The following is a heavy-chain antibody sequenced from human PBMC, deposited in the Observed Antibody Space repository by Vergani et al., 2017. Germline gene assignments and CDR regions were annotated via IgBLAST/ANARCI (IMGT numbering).Heavy chain of an antibody. CDR3: ARGTYYDFWSGYLDYYYYMDG. V-gene: IGHV5-51*03. D-gene: IGHD3-3*01. CDR2: IYPGDSDT. J-gene: IGHJ6*03. CDR1: GYSFTSYW. Sequence: EVQLVQSGAEVKKPGESLKISCKGSGYSFTSYWIGWVRQLPGKGLEWMGIIYPGDSDTRDSPSFQGQVTISADKSISTAYLQWSSLKASDTVMYYCARGTYYDFWSGYLDYYYYMDGWGKGTTVTVS.